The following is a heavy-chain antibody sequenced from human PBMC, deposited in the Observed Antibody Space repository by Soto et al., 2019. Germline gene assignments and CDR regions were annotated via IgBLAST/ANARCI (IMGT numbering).Heavy chain of an antibody. Sequence: GESLKISCKGSGYTFTNYWIGWVRQIPGKGLEWMGIIYPGDSGTRYSPSFQGQVTISADKSISTAYLQWSSLKASDSAMYYCARHTCSSWRGEYSDYWGQGTPVTGSS. D-gene: IGHD6-13*01. CDR2: IYPGDSGT. CDR1: GYTFTNYW. CDR3: ARHTCSSWRGEYSDY. J-gene: IGHJ4*01. V-gene: IGHV5-51*01.